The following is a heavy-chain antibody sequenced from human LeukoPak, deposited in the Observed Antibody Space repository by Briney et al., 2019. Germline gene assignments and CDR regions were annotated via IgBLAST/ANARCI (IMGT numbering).Heavy chain of an antibody. V-gene: IGHV3-23*01. D-gene: IGHD1-26*01. CDR2: ISGSGGST. CDR1: GFTFSSYA. Sequence: PGGSLRLSCAASGFTFSSYAMSWVRQAPGKGLEWVSAISGSGGSTYYADSVKGRFTISRDNSKNTLYLQMNSPRAEDTAVYYCAKGLDGSYYTFFDYWGQGTLVTVSS. CDR3: AKGLDGSYYTFFDY. J-gene: IGHJ4*02.